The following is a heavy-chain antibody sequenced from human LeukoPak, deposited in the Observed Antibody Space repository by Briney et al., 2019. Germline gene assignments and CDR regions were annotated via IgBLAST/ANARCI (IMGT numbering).Heavy chain of an antibody. J-gene: IGHJ5*02. CDR1: GFTVSSNY. D-gene: IGHD6-6*01. Sequence: GGSLRLSCAASGFTVSSNYMSWVRQAPGKGLEWVSAIYSGGSTYYADSVKGRFTISRDNSKNTLYLQMNSLRAEDTAVYYCARGLSIASNWFDPWGQGTLVTVSS. V-gene: IGHV3-53*01. CDR2: IYSGGST. CDR3: ARGLSIASNWFDP.